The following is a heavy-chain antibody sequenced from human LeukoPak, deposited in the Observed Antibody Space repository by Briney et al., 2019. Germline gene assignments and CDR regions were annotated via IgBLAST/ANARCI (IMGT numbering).Heavy chain of an antibody. CDR2: INPNSGDT. J-gene: IGHJ4*02. CDR1: GYTFTGYY. V-gene: IGHV1-2*02. CDR3: ARGSTLYYFRD. Sequence: ASVKVSFKASGYTFTGYYIHWVRQAPGLGLEWMGWINPNSGDTDCVQKFQGRVTMTRDTSISTAYMELNRLTSDDTAVYYCARGSTLYYFRDWGQGTLVTVSS. D-gene: IGHD3-10*01.